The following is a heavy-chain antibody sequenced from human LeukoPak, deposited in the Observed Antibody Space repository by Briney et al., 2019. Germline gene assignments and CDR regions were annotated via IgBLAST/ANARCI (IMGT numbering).Heavy chain of an antibody. CDR3: ARAMTTATLYYYYYMDV. J-gene: IGHJ6*03. V-gene: IGHV3-53*03. CDR1: GFTVSSNY. Sequence: GGSLRLSCAASGFTVSSNYMSWVRQAPGKGLEWVSVIYSGGSTYYADSVKGRFTISRDNSKNTLYLQMNSLRAGDTAVYYCARAMTTATLYYYYYMDVWGKGTTVTVSS. D-gene: IGHD4-17*01. CDR2: IYSGGST.